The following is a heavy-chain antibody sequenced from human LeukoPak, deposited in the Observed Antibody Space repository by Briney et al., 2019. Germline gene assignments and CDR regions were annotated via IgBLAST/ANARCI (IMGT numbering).Heavy chain of an antibody. CDR2: IYHSGST. CDR3: ARGGPQAAAADYYYYGMDV. CDR1: GGSISSGGYS. V-gene: IGHV4-30-2*01. J-gene: IGHJ6*02. Sequence: SETLSLTCAVSGGSISSGGYSWSWIRQPPGKGLEWIGYIYHSGSTYYNPSLKSRVTISVDTSKNQFSLKLSSVTAADTAVYYCARGGPQAAAADYYYYGMDVWGQGTTVTVSS. D-gene: IGHD6-13*01.